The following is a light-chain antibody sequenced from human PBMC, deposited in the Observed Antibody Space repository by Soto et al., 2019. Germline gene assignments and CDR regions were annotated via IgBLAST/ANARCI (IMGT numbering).Light chain of an antibody. V-gene: IGKV1-5*03. CDR1: QTINTW. J-gene: IGKJ4*01. CDR3: QQYDNYPLT. Sequence: DIPMAQSPSTLPANIGDRVSITCRASQTINTWLAWYQQKPGKAPNLLIYQASTLETGVPSRFSGSGSGTEFTLIISGLQPDDFASYYCQQYDNYPLTFGGGTKVEI. CDR2: QAS.